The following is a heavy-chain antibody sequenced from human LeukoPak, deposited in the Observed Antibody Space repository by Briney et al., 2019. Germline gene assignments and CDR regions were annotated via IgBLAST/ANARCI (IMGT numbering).Heavy chain of an antibody. J-gene: IGHJ4*02. V-gene: IGHV4-31*03. Sequence: SQTLSLTCTVSGGSISSGGHYWSWIRQHPGKGLEWIGYIYYSGSTYYNPSLKSRVTISVDTSKNQFSLKLSSVTAADTAVYYCARVSPARSIASDYWGQGTLVTVSS. CDR3: ARVSPARSIASDY. CDR1: GGSISSGGHY. CDR2: IYYSGST. D-gene: IGHD3-22*01.